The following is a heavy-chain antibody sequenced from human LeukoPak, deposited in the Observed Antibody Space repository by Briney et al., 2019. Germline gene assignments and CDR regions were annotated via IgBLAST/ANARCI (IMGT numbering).Heavy chain of an antibody. V-gene: IGHV3-9*01. J-gene: IGHJ4*02. Sequence: PGRSLRLSCAASGFTFDDYAMHWVRQAPGKGLEWVSGISWNSGSIGYADSVKGRFTISRDNAKNSLYLQMNSLRAEDTAVYYCVSFYETYWGRGTLVTVSS. CDR1: GFTFDDYA. D-gene: IGHD2/OR15-2a*01. CDR2: ISWNSGSI. CDR3: VSFYETY.